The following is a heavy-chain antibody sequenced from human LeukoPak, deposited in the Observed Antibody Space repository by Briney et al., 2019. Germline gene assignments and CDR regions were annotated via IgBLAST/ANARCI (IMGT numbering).Heavy chain of an antibody. Sequence: SETLSLTCTVSNDSISPLYWGWIRQPPGKGLEFIGYIFYSGTTNFNPSLRSRVTLSVDTSKNQFSLRLNSVTAADTAVYYCARGGSAAKYYFDSWGQGTLVTVSS. CDR3: ARGGSAAKYYFDS. CDR1: NDSISPLY. D-gene: IGHD6-13*01. CDR2: IFYSGTT. V-gene: IGHV4-59*11. J-gene: IGHJ4*02.